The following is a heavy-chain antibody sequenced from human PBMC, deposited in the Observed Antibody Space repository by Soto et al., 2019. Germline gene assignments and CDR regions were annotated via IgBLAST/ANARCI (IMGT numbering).Heavy chain of an antibody. CDR2: FYYSGST. J-gene: IGHJ6*02. D-gene: IGHD1-26*01. CDR3: ARSVGDYYYGMDV. CDR1: GASITSTSYH. Sequence: SETLSLTCTVSGASITSTSYHWGWIRQPPGKGLEWIGNFYYSGSTYYNPSLRSRVTISVDASKNQFSVKVSSVTATDTAVYYCARSVGDYYYGMDVWGQRTTVIVSS. V-gene: IGHV4-39*01.